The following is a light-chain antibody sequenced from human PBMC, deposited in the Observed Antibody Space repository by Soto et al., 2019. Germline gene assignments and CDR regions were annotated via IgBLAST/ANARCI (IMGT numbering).Light chain of an antibody. J-gene: IGLJ2*01. CDR1: SSDVGGYTY. CDR2: DVG. V-gene: IGLV2-11*01. Sequence: QSVLTQPRSVSGSPGQSVAISCTGTSSDVGGYTYVSWYQQHPGRAPKLMIYDVGKRPSGVPDRFYGSKSGNTASLIISGLQPEDEAEYYCCSYAGSYSLVFGGGTKLTVL. CDR3: CSYAGSYSLV.